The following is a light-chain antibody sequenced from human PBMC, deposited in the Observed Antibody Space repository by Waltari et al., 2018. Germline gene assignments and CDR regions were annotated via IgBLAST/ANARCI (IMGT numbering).Light chain of an antibody. J-gene: IGKJ4*01. Sequence: WRASQSIIKWVAWYQEKPGKASKLLIYKASTLESGVPSRFSGSGSGTELTLSISSLQPEDFATYYGQQYNSYSLLSFGGGTKVEIK. CDR3: QQYNSYSLLS. CDR1: QSIIKW. CDR2: KAS. V-gene: IGKV1-5*03.